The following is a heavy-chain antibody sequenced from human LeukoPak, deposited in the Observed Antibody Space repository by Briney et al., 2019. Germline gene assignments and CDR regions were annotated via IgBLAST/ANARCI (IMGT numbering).Heavy chain of an antibody. D-gene: IGHD1-26*01. CDR1: GGTFSSYA. CDR3: ARPSSTQNDAFDI. J-gene: IGHJ3*02. Sequence: ASVKVSCKASGGTFSSYAISWVRQAPGQGLEWMGWISAYNGNRNYAQKLQGRVTMTTDTSASTAYMELRSLRSDDTAVYYCARPSSTQNDAFDIWGQGTMVTVSS. CDR2: ISAYNGNR. V-gene: IGHV1-18*01.